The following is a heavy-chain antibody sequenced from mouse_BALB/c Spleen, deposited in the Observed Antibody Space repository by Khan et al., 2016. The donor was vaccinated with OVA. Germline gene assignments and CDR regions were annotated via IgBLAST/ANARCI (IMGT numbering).Heavy chain of an antibody. D-gene: IGHD1-1*01. CDR1: GYSITSGYA. CDR3: ARGNYYGYYFDY. Sequence: EVKLEVSGPGLVKPSQSLSLTCTVTGYSITSGYARNWIRQFPGNKLEWMGYISYSGVTSYTPSLKSRISITRDTPKNQFFLQLNSVTTEDTATYYCARGNYYGYYFDYWGQGTTLTVSS. J-gene: IGHJ2*01. CDR2: ISYSGVT. V-gene: IGHV3-2*02.